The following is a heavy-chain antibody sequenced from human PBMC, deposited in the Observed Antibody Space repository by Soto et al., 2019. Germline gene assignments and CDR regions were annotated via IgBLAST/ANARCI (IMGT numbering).Heavy chain of an antibody. CDR2: IYWDDDK. CDR1: GFSLSTSGVG. J-gene: IGHJ4*02. V-gene: IGHV2-5*02. D-gene: IGHD5-12*01. Sequence: QITLKESGPTLVKPTQTLTLTCTFSGFSLSTSGVGVGWIRQPPGKALEWLALIYWDDDKRYSPSLKSRLTLTKDTSKNQVVLTMTNTDRLDTATYYCAHVYGGYDNFDYWGQGTLVTVSS. CDR3: AHVYGGYDNFDY.